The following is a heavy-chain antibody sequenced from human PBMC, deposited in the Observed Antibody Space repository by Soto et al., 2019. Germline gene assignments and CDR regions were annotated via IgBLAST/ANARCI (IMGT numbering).Heavy chain of an antibody. V-gene: IGHV3-21*01. CDR1: GFTFRSFT. CDR2: ISSISAYI. J-gene: IGHJ5*02. CDR3: TRDAARDSSARGWFDP. Sequence: GGSLRLSCAASGFTFRSFTMNWVRQAPGKGQGWVSTISSISAYIYYTDVLRGRFTISRDDAKNSQHLQITSARAEDSGVYYCTRDAARDSSARGWFDPWGPGTLVTVSS. D-gene: IGHD6-13*01.